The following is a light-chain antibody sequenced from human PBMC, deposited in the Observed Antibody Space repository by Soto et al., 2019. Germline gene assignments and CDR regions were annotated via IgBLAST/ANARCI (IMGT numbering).Light chain of an antibody. Sequence: QSVLTQPASVSGSPGQSITISCTGTSSDVGGYNYVSWYQQKSGRAPKLMIYEVNKRPSEVSSRFSGSKSGNTASLTTSGLQPEDEADYYCNSYTSRYTFVLGTGTKLTVL. V-gene: IGLV2-14*01. CDR2: EVN. J-gene: IGLJ1*01. CDR1: SSDVGGYNY. CDR3: NSYTSRYTFV.